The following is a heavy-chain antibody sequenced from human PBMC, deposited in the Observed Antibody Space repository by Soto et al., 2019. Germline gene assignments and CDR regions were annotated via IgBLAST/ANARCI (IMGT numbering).Heavy chain of an antibody. Sequence: QVQLVQSGAEVKKPGASVKVSCTASGYTFTGYYMHWVRQAPGQGLEWMGWINPNSGGTNYAQKFQGWVIMTRDTAISADDMERSRLRSDDTAVYYCARELLYCSGGSCSYAFDIWGQGTMVTVSS. CDR3: ARELLYCSGGSCSYAFDI. V-gene: IGHV1-2*04. CDR2: INPNSGGT. J-gene: IGHJ3*02. D-gene: IGHD2-15*01. CDR1: GYTFTGYY.